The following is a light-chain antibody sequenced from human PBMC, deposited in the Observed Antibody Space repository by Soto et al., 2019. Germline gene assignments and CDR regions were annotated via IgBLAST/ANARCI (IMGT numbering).Light chain of an antibody. CDR1: SGHSSYA. CDR2: LNSDGSH. V-gene: IGLV4-69*01. J-gene: IGLJ2*01. CDR3: QTWGTGIQGV. Sequence: QSVLTQSPSASASVGASVKLTCTLSSGHSSYAIAWHQQQPEKGPRYLMKLNSDGSHSKGDGIPDRFSGSSSGAERYLTISSLQSEDEADYYCQTWGTGIQGVFGGGTKLTVL.